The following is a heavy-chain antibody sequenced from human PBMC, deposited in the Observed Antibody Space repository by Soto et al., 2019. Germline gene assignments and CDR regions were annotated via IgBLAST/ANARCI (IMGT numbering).Heavy chain of an antibody. J-gene: IGHJ6*02. CDR3: ATEPPGGRGTYWYVYGMDV. Sequence: QVQLVESGGGLVKPGGSLRLTCAGSGFTFSDSYMSWIRQVPGKGLEWLAYISSSSSTTYYADSVKGRFTISRDNAKKSLFRQMTSLTAEDTAVYYCATEPPGGRGTYWYVYGMDVWGQGTTVIVSS. D-gene: IGHD3-16*01. V-gene: IGHV3-11*01. CDR1: GFTFSDSY. CDR2: ISSSSSTT.